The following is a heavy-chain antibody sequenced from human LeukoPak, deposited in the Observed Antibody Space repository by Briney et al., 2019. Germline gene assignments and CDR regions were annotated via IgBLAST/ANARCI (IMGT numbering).Heavy chain of an antibody. CDR3: AREAGVGAPPRVRYYYYGMDV. CDR1: GFTFSSYS. V-gene: IGHV3-21*01. J-gene: IGHJ6*02. Sequence: PGGSLRLSCAASGFTFSSYSMNWVRQAPGKGLEWVSSISSSSSYIYYADSVKGRFTISRDNAKNSLYLQMNSLRAEDTAVYYCAREAGVGAPPRVRYYYYGMDVWGQGTTVTVSS. D-gene: IGHD1-26*01. CDR2: ISSSSSYI.